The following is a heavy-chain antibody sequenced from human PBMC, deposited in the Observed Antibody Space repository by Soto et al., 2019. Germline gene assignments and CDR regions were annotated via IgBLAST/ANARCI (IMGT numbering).Heavy chain of an antibody. CDR2: IYYSGST. D-gene: IGHD3-10*01. V-gene: IGHV4-31*03. CDR3: ARDGRWFGEFPGWFDP. J-gene: IGHJ5*02. Sequence: SETLSLTCTVSGGSISSGGYYWSWIRQHPGKGLEWIGYIYYSGSTYYNPSLKSRVTISVDTSKNQFSLKLSSVTAADTAVYYCARDGRWFGEFPGWFDPWGQGTLVTVSS. CDR1: GGSISSGGYY.